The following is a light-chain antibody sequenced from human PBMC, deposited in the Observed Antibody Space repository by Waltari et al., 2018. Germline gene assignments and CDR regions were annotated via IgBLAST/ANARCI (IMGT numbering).Light chain of an antibody. CDR3: CSYAGRDSLV. CDR2: ERN. Sequence: QSALTQPASVSGSPGQSITLSCTGTGNDIGTFDLVSWYQQYPGEAPTLLIFERNKRPSGVSHRFSGSKSGNTASLTISGLQAEDEADYYCCSYAGRDSLVFGGGTKVTVL. V-gene: IGLV2-23*01. J-gene: IGLJ3*02. CDR1: GNDIGTFDL.